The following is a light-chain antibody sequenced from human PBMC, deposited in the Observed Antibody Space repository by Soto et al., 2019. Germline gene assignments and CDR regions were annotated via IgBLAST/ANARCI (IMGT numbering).Light chain of an antibody. Sequence: TQSPASLCVAPVYRASISFTSSSPVDRFYLAWYQQKPGQAPRLLIYGASNRATGIPDRFSGSGSGTDFTLTICSLEPEDFAVYYSQRRSKWSPKFGDGSKVDIK. J-gene: IGKJ1*01. CDR3: QRRSKWSPK. CDR1: SPVDRFY. V-gene: IGKV3D-20*02. CDR2: GAS.